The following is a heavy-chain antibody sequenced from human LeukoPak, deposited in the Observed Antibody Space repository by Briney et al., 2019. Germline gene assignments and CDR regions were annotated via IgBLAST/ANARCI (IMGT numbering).Heavy chain of an antibody. V-gene: IGHV3-23*01. J-gene: IGHJ4*02. CDR1: GFTFSSYS. D-gene: IGHD3-16*01. CDR2: ISSSGGSS. Sequence: GGSLRLSCASSGFTFSSYSMSWVRQAPGKGLECVSAISSSGGSSYYAGSVKGRFTISRDNSKNTLYLQMNSLRAEDTAVYYCAKTHLGGAGPSDYWGQGTLVTVSS. CDR3: AKTHLGGAGPSDY.